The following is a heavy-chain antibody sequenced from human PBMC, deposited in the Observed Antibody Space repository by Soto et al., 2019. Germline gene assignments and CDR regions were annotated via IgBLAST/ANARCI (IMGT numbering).Heavy chain of an antibody. CDR1: GFVFSSYH. CDR2: ISSSSDNI. D-gene: IGHD2-2*01. Sequence: EVQLVESGGGLVQPGGSPRLSCAASGFVFSSYHMNWVRQAPGKGLEWISYISSSSDNIYYADSVRGRFTISRDNAKNSLYLQMNNLRAEDTAVYYCARDKGYCSSTSCYYDYYMDVWGKGTTVTVSS. V-gene: IGHV3-48*01. CDR3: ARDKGYCSSTSCYYDYYMDV. J-gene: IGHJ6*03.